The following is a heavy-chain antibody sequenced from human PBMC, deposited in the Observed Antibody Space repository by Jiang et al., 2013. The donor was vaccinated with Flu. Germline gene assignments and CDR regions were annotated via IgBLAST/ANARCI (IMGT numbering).Heavy chain of an antibody. Sequence: SCKASGGTFSSYAISWVRQAPGQGLEWMGGIIPIFGTANYAQKFQGRVTITADKSTSTAYMELSSLRSEDTAVYYCASTAVSSGYLLPIDYWGQGTLVTVSS. CDR3: ASTAVSSGYLLPIDY. D-gene: IGHD3-22*01. J-gene: IGHJ4*02. CDR1: GGTFSSYA. V-gene: IGHV1-69*06. CDR2: IIPIFGTA.